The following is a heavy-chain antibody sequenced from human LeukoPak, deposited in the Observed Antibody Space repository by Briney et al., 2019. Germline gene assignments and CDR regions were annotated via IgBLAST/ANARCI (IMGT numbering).Heavy chain of an antibody. V-gene: IGHV4-38-2*02. CDR1: GYSISSGYY. J-gene: IGHJ6*02. CDR3: ARGLDV. Sequence: SETLSLTCTVSGYSISSGYYWVWIRQPPGKGLEWIGSIYYSGSTYYNPSLKSRVTISVDTSKNQFSLKLSSVTAADTAVYYCARGLDVWGQGTTVTVSS. CDR2: IYYSGST.